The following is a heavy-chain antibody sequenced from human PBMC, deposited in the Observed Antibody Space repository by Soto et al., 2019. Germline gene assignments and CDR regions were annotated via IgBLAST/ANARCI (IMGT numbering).Heavy chain of an antibody. J-gene: IGHJ6*02. CDR3: ARGYCTNGVCYIPDLYYYYGMDV. D-gene: IGHD2-8*01. CDR2: IIPIFGTA. V-gene: IGHV1-69*13. Sequence: SVKVSCKASGGTFSSYAISWVRQAPGQGLEWMGGIIPIFGTANYAQKFQGRVTITADESTSTAYMELSSLRSEDTAVYYCARGYCTNGVCYIPDLYYYYGMDVWGQGSTVTVSS. CDR1: GGTFSSYA.